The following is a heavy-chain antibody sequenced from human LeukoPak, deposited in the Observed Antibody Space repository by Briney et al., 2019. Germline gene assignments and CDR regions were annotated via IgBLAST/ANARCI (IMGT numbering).Heavy chain of an antibody. CDR2: ISSSGSTI. J-gene: IGHJ6*04. V-gene: IGHV3-48*03. CDR1: GFTFSSYE. Sequence: GGSLRLSCAASGFTFSSYEMNWVRQAPGKGLEWVSYISSSGSTIYYADSVKGRFTISRDNAKNSLYLQVNSLGAEDTAVYYCAELGITMIGGVWGKGTTVTISS. CDR3: AELGITMIGGV. D-gene: IGHD3-10*02.